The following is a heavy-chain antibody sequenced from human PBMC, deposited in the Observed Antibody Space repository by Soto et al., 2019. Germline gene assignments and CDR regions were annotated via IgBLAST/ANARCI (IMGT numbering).Heavy chain of an antibody. CDR1: GGTFSSYA. D-gene: IGHD5-12*01. J-gene: IGHJ4*02. V-gene: IGHV1-69*06. Sequence: QVQLVQSGAEVKKPGSSVKVSCKASGGTFSSYAISWVRQAPGQGLEWMGGIIPVFGTANYAQKFQGRVTITADKSTSTAYMELSSPRSEDTAVYYCAREGRDGYNYRYFDYWGQGTLVTVSS. CDR3: AREGRDGYNYRYFDY. CDR2: IIPVFGTA.